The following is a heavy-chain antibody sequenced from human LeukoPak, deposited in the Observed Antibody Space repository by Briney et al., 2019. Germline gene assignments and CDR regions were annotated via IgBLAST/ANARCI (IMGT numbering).Heavy chain of an antibody. CDR3: ARVPRSYYYYYYMDV. V-gene: IGHV4-34*01. CDR1: GGSFSGCY. Sequence: SETLSLTCAVYGGSFSGCYWSWIRQPPGKGLEWIGEINHSGSTNYNPSLKSRVTISVDTSKNQFSLKLSSVTAADTAVYYCARVPRSYYYYYYMDVWGKGTTVTVSS. J-gene: IGHJ6*03. CDR2: INHSGST.